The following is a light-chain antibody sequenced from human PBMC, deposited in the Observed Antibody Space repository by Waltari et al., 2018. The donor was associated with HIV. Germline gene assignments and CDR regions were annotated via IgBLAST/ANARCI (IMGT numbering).Light chain of an antibody. Sequence: EVVLTQSPAILPVSPGERVNLSCRASQSVNRQLAWYQQKVGQAPRLLIHGASSRASGIPARFSGSGSGTDFSLTISSLKSEDFAIYYCQQYDNWPYTFGQGTKLDI. J-gene: IGKJ2*01. CDR1: QSVNRQ. CDR2: GAS. V-gene: IGKV3-15*01. CDR3: QQYDNWPYT.